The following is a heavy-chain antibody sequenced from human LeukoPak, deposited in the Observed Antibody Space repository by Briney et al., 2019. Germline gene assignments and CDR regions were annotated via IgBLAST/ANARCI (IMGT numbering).Heavy chain of an antibody. J-gene: IGHJ5*02. CDR3: ARGPSPYYDFWSGYYGDYNWFDP. V-gene: IGHV1-8*01. Sequence: ASVTVSCKASGYTFTSYDINWVRQATGQGLEWMGWMNPNSGNTGYAQKFQGRVTMTRNTSISTAYMELSSLRSEDTAVYYCARGPSPYYDFWSGYYGDYNWFDPWGQGTLVTVSS. CDR1: GYTFTSYD. CDR2: MNPNSGNT. D-gene: IGHD3-3*01.